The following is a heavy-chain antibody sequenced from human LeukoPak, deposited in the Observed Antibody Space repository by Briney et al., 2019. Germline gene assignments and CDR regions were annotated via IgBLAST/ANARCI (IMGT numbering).Heavy chain of an antibody. CDR2: INPNSGGT. CDR3: ARVRRHSSGYIPSGWFDP. J-gene: IGHJ5*02. CDR1: GYTFTGYY. V-gene: IGHV1-2*02. Sequence: GASVTVSCKASGYTFTGYYMHWVRQAPGQGLEWMGWINPNSGGTNYAQKFQGRVTMTRDTSISTAYMELSRLRSDDTAVYYCARVRRHSSGYIPSGWFDPWGQGTLVTVSS. D-gene: IGHD3-22*01.